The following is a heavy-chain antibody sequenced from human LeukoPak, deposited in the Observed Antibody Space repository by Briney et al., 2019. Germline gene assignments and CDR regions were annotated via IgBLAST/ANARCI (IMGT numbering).Heavy chain of an antibody. CDR3: AKVGRYSYGPFDY. CDR2: ISWNSGSI. J-gene: IGHJ4*02. D-gene: IGHD5-18*01. V-gene: IGHV3-9*01. Sequence: GGSLRLSCAASGFTFDDYAMHWVRQAPGKGLEWVSGISWNSGSIGYADSMKGRFTISRDNAKNSLYLQMNSLRAEDTALYYCAKVGRYSYGPFDYWGQGTLVTVSS. CDR1: GFTFDDYA.